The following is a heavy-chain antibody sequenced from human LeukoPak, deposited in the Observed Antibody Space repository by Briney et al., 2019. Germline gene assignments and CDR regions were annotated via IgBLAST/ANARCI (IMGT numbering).Heavy chain of an antibody. CDR3: SREWGNGNDLRPDS. J-gene: IGHJ4*02. CDR2: IRSSIYGGTP. Sequence: GGSLRLSCAASGFTFSSYAMSWVRQAPGKGLEWIGFIRSSIYGGTPKAAASVKGRFIFSRDDSKGVAYLRMNSLKTDDTAVYYCSREWGNGNDLRPDSWGQGTLVTVSS. CDR1: GFTFSSYA. V-gene: IGHV3-49*04. D-gene: IGHD1-1*01.